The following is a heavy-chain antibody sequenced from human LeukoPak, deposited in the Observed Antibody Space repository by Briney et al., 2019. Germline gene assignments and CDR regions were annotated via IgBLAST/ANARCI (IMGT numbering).Heavy chain of an antibody. CDR3: ARHDYGGAGAFDI. CDR1: GGSISSYY. V-gene: IGHV4-59*08. CDR2: IYYSGST. J-gene: IGHJ3*02. D-gene: IGHD4-23*01. Sequence: SETLSLTCTVSGGSISSYYWSWIRQPPGKGLEWIGYIYYSGSTNYNPSLKSRVTISVDTSKNQFSLKLSSVTAADTAVYYCARHDYGGAGAFDIWGQGTMVTVSS.